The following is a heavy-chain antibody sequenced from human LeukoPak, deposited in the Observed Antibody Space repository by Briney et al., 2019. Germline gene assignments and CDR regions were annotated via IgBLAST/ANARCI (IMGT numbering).Heavy chain of an antibody. CDR3: AREKYASGTYDY. D-gene: IGHD3-10*01. CDR2: IYYSGST. CDR1: GASISSGDYL. Sequence: SETLSLTCTVSGASISSGDYLWSWIRQPPGMGLEWIGNIYYSGSTNYNASLKSRVTISIDTSKNQFSLNLSSVTAADTAVYYCAREKYASGTYDYWGQGTLVTVSS. J-gene: IGHJ4*02. V-gene: IGHV4-30-4*02.